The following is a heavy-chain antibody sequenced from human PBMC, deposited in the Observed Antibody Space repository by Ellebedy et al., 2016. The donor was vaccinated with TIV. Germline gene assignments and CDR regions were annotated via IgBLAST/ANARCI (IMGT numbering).Heavy chain of an antibody. CDR3: AGGTGWLMDV. CDR1: GLSFSRHW. J-gene: IGHJ6*02. D-gene: IGHD6-19*01. CDR2: IEQDGSEE. Sequence: GESLKISCAASGLSFSRHWMKWVRQAPGKGLEWVAMIEQDGSEEFYVDSVRGRFTISRDNAKTSLFLQMNSLRAEDTAVYYCAGGTGWLMDVWGQGTTVTVSS. V-gene: IGHV3-7*03.